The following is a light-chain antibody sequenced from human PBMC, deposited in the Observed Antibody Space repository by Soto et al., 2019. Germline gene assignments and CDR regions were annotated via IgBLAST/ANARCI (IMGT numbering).Light chain of an antibody. CDR1: SSDVGSYNL. V-gene: IGLV2-23*01. Sequence: QSVLTQPASASGSPGQSITISCTGTSSDVGSYNLVSWYQHHPGKAPKLMLYEDDKRPSGVSIRFSGSKSGNTASLTISGLQAEDEADYYCCSYAGSDTYVFGTGTKLTVL. CDR3: CSYAGSDTYV. CDR2: EDD. J-gene: IGLJ1*01.